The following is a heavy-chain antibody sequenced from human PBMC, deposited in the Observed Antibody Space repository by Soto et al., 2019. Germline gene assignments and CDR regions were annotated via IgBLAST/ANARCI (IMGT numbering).Heavy chain of an antibody. D-gene: IGHD3-3*01. CDR1: GYNFTSYY. J-gene: IGHJ4*02. V-gene: IGHV1-46*03. Sequence: GASVKVSCKASGYNFTSYYMHWLRQAPGKGLEWMGIIDPSGGSTSYAQKFQGRVSMTRDTSTSTVHMDLNSLRSEDTAVYYCARDLTGGPTYYDFWSGYSPVDYWGLGTLVTVS. CDR2: IDPSGGST. CDR3: ARDLTGGPTYYDFWSGYSPVDY.